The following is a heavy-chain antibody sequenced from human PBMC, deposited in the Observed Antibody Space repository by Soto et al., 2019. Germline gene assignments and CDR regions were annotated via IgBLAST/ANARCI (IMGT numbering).Heavy chain of an antibody. CDR1: GYSFTSYW. V-gene: IGHV5-51*01. CDR3: ARQLGLLRPPNYYYYYMDV. D-gene: IGHD2-15*01. CDR2: IYPGDSDT. J-gene: IGHJ6*03. Sequence: GESLKISCKGSGYSFTSYWIGWVRQMPGKGLEWMGIIYPGDSDTRYSPSFQGQVTISADKSISTAYLQWSSLKASDTAMYYCARQLGLLRPPNYYYYYMDVWGKGTTVTVSS.